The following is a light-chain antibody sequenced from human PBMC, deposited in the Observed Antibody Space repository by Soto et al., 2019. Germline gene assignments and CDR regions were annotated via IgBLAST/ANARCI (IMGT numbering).Light chain of an antibody. CDR3: QQYDNWPQT. CDR1: QSVGIN. Sequence: IVMSQPPVTEFVYQGQTATLSSRASQSVGINLAWYQHRPGQAPSLLIFGASTRATGIPARFSGSGSETDFTLTINSLQSEDFAVYYCQQYDNWPQTFGQGTKVDIK. CDR2: GAS. V-gene: IGKV3-15*01. J-gene: IGKJ1*01.